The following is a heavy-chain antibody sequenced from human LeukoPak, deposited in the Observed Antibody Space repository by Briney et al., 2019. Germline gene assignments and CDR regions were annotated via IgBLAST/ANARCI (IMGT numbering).Heavy chain of an antibody. J-gene: IGHJ3*02. Sequence: AESLRLSCAASGFTFSSYAMSWVRQAPGKGLEWVSAISGSGGSTYYADSVKGRFTISRDNSKNTLYLQMNSLRAEDTAVYYCAKETIDYYGSAKGAFDIWGQGTMVTVSS. CDR2: ISGSGGST. V-gene: IGHV3-23*01. CDR1: GFTFSSYA. CDR3: AKETIDYYGSAKGAFDI. D-gene: IGHD3-10*01.